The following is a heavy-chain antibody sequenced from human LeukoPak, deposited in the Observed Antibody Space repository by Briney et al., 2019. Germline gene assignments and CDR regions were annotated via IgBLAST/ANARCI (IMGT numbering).Heavy chain of an antibody. D-gene: IGHD3-10*01. CDR1: GGSFSGYY. J-gene: IGHJ5*02. Sequence: SETLSLTCAVYGGSFSGYYWSWIRQPPGKGLEWIGEINHSGSTNYNPSLKSRVTISVDTSKNQFSLKLSSVTAADTAVYYCARPAPYYGSGSYSPHSRGNWFDPWGQGTLVTVSS. CDR2: INHSGST. CDR3: ARPAPYYGSGSYSPHSRGNWFDP. V-gene: IGHV4-34*01.